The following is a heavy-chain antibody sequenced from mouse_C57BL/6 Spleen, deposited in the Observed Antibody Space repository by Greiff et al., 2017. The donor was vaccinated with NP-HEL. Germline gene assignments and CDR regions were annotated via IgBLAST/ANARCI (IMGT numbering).Heavy chain of an antibody. J-gene: IGHJ4*01. CDR2: IYPGDGDT. CDR1: GYAFSSSW. Sequence: VQLQQSGPELVKPGASVKISCKASGYAFSSSWMNWVKQRPGKGLEWIGRIYPGDGDTNYNGKFKGKATLTADKSSSTAYMQLSSLTSEDSAVYFCARLERDYAMDYWGQGTSVTVSS. V-gene: IGHV1-82*01. CDR3: ARLERDYAMDY.